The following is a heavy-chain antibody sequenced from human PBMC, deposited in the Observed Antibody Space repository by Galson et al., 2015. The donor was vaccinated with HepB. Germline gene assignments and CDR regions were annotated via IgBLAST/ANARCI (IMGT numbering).Heavy chain of an antibody. CDR2: ISGGGGNT. V-gene: IGHV3-23*01. CDR3: AKSLRHYPYDMDV. J-gene: IGHJ6*02. D-gene: IGHD1-26*01. Sequence: SLRLSCAASGFIFNNYAMTWVRQPPGKGLEWVSSISGGGGNTFYSESVKGRLTISRDNSKNTLFLQMNSLRADDTAVYSCAKSLRHYPYDMDVWGPGTTVSVSS. CDR1: GFIFNNYA.